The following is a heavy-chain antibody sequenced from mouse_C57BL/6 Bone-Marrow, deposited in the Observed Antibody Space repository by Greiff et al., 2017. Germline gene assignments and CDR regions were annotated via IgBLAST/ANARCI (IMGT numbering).Heavy chain of an antibody. J-gene: IGHJ1*03. CDR3: ARRAYGSIWYFDV. Sequence: VKVVESGAELAKPGASVKLSCKASGYTFTSYWMHWVKQRPGQGLEWIGYINPSSGYTKYNQKFKDKATLTADKSSSTAYMQLSSLTYEDSAVYYCARRAYGSIWYFDVWGTGTTVTVSS. V-gene: IGHV1-7*01. D-gene: IGHD1-1*01. CDR2: INPSSGYT. CDR1: GYTFTSYW.